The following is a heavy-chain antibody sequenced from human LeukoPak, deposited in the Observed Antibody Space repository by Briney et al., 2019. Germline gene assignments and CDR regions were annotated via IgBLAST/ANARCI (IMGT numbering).Heavy chain of an antibody. Sequence: GGSLRLSCATSGFTFSTYWMHWVRQAPGKGLVWVSRINSDGSSTSYADPVKGRFTISRDNAKNTLYLQMNSLRADDTAVYYCTRGGLEPVDFWGQGTLVTVSS. CDR1: GFTFSTYW. V-gene: IGHV3-74*01. CDR3: TRGGLEPVDF. J-gene: IGHJ4*02. CDR2: INSDGSST. D-gene: IGHD1-1*01.